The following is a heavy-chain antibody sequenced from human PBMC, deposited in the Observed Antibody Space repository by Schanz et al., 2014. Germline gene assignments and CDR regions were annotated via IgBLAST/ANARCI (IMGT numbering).Heavy chain of an antibody. CDR2: TNTNSGDT. CDR1: GYIFIGYY. J-gene: IGHJ4*02. V-gene: IGHV1-2*02. Sequence: QGHLVQSGAEVKEPGASVQVSCKASGYIFIGYYIHWVRQAPGQGLEWMGWTNTNSGDTKIAQKFQGSVTMTTDTSTSTAYMELRSLRSDDTAMYYCARGPSILDYWGQGTLVTVSS. CDR3: ARGPSILDY. D-gene: IGHD2-2*01.